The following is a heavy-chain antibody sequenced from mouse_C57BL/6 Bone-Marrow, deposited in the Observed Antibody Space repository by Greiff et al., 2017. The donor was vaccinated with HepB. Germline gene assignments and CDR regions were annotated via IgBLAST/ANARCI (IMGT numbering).Heavy chain of an antibody. CDR2: IWSGGST. Sequence: QVQLQQSGPGLVQPSQSLSITCTVSGFSLTSFGVHWVRQSPGKGLEWLGVIWSGGSTDYNAAFISRLSISKDNSKGQVFFKMNSLQVDDTAIYYCASLTLDYWGQGTSVTVSS. J-gene: IGHJ4*01. CDR1: GFSLTSFG. V-gene: IGHV2-2*01. D-gene: IGHD4-1*01. CDR3: ASLTLDY.